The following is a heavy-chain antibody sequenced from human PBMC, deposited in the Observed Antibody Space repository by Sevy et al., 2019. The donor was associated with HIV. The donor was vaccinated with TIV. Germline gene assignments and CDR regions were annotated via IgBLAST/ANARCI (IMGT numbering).Heavy chain of an antibody. D-gene: IGHD3-10*01. CDR2: ISSSGGST. Sequence: GGSLRLSCAASGFTFISYTISWVRQAPGKGLEWVSAISSSGGSTYYADSVKGRFSISRDNSNKRVYLQMGSLGGEDTAVYYCAKEDLRGFDPWGQGTLVTVSS. V-gene: IGHV3-23*01. CDR3: AKEDLRGFDP. J-gene: IGHJ5*02. CDR1: GFTFISYT.